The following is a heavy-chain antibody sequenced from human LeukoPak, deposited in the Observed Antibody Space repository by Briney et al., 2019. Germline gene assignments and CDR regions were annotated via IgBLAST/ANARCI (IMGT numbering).Heavy chain of an antibody. CDR3: ASSLVATVSGFVDY. Sequence: PGGSLRLSCAASGFTFSSYWMSWVRQAPGKGLEWVANIKQDGSEEYYVDSVKGRFTISRDNAKNSLYLQMNSLRAEDTAVYYCASSLVATVSGFVDYWGQGTLVTVSS. CDR1: GFTFSSYW. J-gene: IGHJ4*02. V-gene: IGHV3-7*01. CDR2: IKQDGSEE. D-gene: IGHD5-12*01.